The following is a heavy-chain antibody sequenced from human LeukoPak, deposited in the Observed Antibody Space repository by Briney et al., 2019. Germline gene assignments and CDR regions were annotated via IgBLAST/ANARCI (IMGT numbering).Heavy chain of an antibody. V-gene: IGHV3-48*03. D-gene: IGHD4-17*01. J-gene: IGHJ4*02. CDR1: GFTFSSYE. Sequence: TGGSLRLSCAASGFTFSSYEMNWVGQAPGKGLEWVSYISSSGSTIYYADSVKGRFTISRDNAKNSLYLQMNSLRAEDTAVYYCARQELYGDYYWGQGTLVTVSS. CDR3: ARQELYGDYY. CDR2: ISSSGSTI.